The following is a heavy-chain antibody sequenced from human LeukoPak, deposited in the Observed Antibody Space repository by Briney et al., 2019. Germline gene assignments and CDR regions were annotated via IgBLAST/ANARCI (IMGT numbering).Heavy chain of an antibody. V-gene: IGHV4-34*01. J-gene: IGHJ5*02. CDR2: INHSGST. Sequence: SETLSLTCAVYGGSFSGYYWSWIRQPPGKGLEWIGEINHSGSTNYNPSLKSRVTISVDTSKNQFSLKLSPVTAADTAVYYCARPVLRYFDWSYYGRWFDPWGQGTLVTVSS. CDR3: ARPVLRYFDWSYYGRWFDP. D-gene: IGHD3-9*01. CDR1: GGSFSGYY.